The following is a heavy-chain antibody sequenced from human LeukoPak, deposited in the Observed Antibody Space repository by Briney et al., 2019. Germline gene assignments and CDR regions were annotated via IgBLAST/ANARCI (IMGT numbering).Heavy chain of an antibody. CDR2: INAGNGNT. CDR1: GYTFTSYA. CDR3: ARDPLNSSGWYHDAFDI. D-gene: IGHD6-19*01. Sequence: ASVKVSCKASGYTFTSYAMHWVRQAPGQRLEWMGWINAGNGNTKYSQEFQGRVTITKDTSASTAYMELSSLRSEDMAVYYCARDPLNSSGWYHDAFDIWGQGTMVTVSS. V-gene: IGHV1-3*03. J-gene: IGHJ3*02.